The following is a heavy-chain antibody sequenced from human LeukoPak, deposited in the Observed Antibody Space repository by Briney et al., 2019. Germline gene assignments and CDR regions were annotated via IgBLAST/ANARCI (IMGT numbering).Heavy chain of an antibody. V-gene: IGHV4-39*01. CDR3: ARRVRPYNWFDP. CDR2: IYYSGST. J-gene: IGHJ5*02. CDR1: GGSISSSSYY. Sequence: SETLSLTCTVSGGSISSSSYYWGWIRQPPGKGLEWIGSIYYSGSTYYNPSLKSRVTISVDTSKNQFSLKLSSVTAADTAVYYCARRVRPYNWFDPWGQGTLVTVSS.